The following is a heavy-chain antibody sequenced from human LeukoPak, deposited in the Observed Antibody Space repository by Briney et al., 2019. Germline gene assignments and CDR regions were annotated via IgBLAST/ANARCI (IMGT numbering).Heavy chain of an antibody. Sequence: PGGSLRLSCAASGFTFSSYAMSWVRQAPGKGLEWVSAISGSGGSTYYADSVKGRFTISRDNSKNTLYLQMNSLRAEDTAVYYCAKFHGDYYYYYVDVWGKGTTVTVSS. CDR3: AKFHGDYYYYYVDV. V-gene: IGHV3-23*01. CDR2: ISGSGGST. J-gene: IGHJ6*03. CDR1: GFTFSSYA.